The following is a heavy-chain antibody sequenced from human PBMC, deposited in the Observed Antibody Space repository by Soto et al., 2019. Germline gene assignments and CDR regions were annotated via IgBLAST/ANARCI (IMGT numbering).Heavy chain of an antibody. V-gene: IGHV4-31*03. CDR1: GGSISSGGYY. CDR3: ATVHDYGDPDRLDP. Sequence: QVQLQESGPGLVKPSQTLSLTCTVSGGSISSGGYYWSWIRQHPGKGLEWIGYIYYSGSTYYNPPLKSRVTISVDTSKNQFSLKLSSVTAADTAVYYCATVHDYGDPDRLDPWGQGTLVTVSS. CDR2: IYYSGST. J-gene: IGHJ5*02. D-gene: IGHD4-17*01.